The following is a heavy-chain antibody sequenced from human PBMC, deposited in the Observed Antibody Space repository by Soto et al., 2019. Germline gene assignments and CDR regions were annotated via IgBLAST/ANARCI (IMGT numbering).Heavy chain of an antibody. CDR2: ISHDGRNS. D-gene: IGHD3-10*01. V-gene: IGHV3-30*18. Sequence: GGSLRLSCAASGFIFSSFGIHWVRQAPGKGLEWVTLISHDGRNSNYAESVRGRFTISRDNSRNTLYLQMNSLRAEDTDVYYCAKESAYFAPGTWLSHYYYAMDVWGQGTTVTVSS. CDR1: GFIFSSFG. CDR3: AKESAYFAPGTWLSHYYYAMDV. J-gene: IGHJ6*02.